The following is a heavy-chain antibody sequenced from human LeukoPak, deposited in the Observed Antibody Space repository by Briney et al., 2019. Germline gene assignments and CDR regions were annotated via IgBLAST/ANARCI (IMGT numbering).Heavy chain of an antibody. CDR3: ARLFYYDSSGPPS. V-gene: IGHV4-38-2*01. CDR1: GYSISSGYY. CDR2: IYYSGST. Sequence: PSETLSLTCAVSGYSISSGYYWGWIRQPPGKGLEWIGSIYYSGSTYYNPSLKSRVTISVDTSNNQFSLKVRSATATDTAVYYCARLFYYDSSGPPSWGQGTLVTVSS. J-gene: IGHJ5*02. D-gene: IGHD3-22*01.